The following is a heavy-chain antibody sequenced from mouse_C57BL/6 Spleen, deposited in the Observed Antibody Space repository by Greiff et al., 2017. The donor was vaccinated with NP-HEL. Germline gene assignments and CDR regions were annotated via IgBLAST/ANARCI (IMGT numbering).Heavy chain of an antibody. CDR3: ARRAVYYGSSFDY. J-gene: IGHJ2*01. CDR1: GYTFTDYY. Sequence: VQVQQSGPELVKPGASVKISCKASGYTFTDYYMNWVKQSHGKSLEWIGDINPNNGGTSYNQKFKGKATLTVDKSSSTAYMELRSLTSEDSAVYYCARRAVYYGSSFDYWGQGTTLTVSS. D-gene: IGHD1-1*01. CDR2: INPNNGGT. V-gene: IGHV1-26*01.